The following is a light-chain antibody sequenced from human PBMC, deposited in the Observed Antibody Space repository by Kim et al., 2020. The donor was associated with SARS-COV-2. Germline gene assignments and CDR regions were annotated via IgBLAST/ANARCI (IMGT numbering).Light chain of an antibody. J-gene: IGKJ2*01. Sequence: DIQMTQSPSSLSASVGDRVTLTCRASQTISTYVNWYQQKPGQAPKLLIYAASTLQSGVPSRFSGSGSGTDFTLTISSLQPEDFSTYFCQGAYTTPYTFGQGTKLEI. V-gene: IGKV1-39*01. CDR3: QGAYTTPYT. CDR2: AAS. CDR1: QTISTY.